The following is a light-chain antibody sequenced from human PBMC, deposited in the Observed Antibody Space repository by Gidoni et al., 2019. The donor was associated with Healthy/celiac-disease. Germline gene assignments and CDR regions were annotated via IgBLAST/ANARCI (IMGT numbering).Light chain of an antibody. CDR3: QQSYSTWVT. J-gene: IGKJ1*01. CDR2: AAS. Sequence: DIQMTQSPSSLSASVGDRVTITCRAIQSISSYLNWYQQKPGKAPKLLIYAASSLPSGVPSRFSGSGSGTDFTLTISSLQPEDFATYYCQQSYSTWVTFGQGTKVEIK. CDR1: QSISSY. V-gene: IGKV1-39*01.